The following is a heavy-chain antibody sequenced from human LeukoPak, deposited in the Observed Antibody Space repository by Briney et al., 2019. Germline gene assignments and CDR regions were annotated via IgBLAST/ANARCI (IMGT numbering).Heavy chain of an antibody. D-gene: IGHD2-2*01. Sequence: ASVKVSCKTSGYTFTVHHIHWVRQAPGQGLEWMGWINPNCGGANSAQKFLGRVSMTRDTSICTVYMDLTSLRSDDTAVYYCARDGLDCSSTSCSSITDYGMDVWGQGTTVTVSS. J-gene: IGHJ6*02. V-gene: IGHV1-2*02. CDR3: ARDGLDCSSTSCSSITDYGMDV. CDR1: GYTFTVHH. CDR2: INPNCGGA.